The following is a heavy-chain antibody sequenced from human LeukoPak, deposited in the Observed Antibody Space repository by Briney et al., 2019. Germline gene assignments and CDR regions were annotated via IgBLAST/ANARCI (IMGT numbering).Heavy chain of an antibody. V-gene: IGHV4-34*01. Sequence: TSETLSLTCAVYGGSFSGYYWSWIRQPPGKGPEWIGEINHSGSTNHNPSLKSRVTISVDTSKNQFSLKLSSVTAADTAVYYCAHTYYDILTGECFFDYWGQGTLVTVSS. CDR1: GGSFSGYY. J-gene: IGHJ4*02. CDR3: AHTYYDILTGECFFDY. CDR2: INHSGST. D-gene: IGHD3-9*01.